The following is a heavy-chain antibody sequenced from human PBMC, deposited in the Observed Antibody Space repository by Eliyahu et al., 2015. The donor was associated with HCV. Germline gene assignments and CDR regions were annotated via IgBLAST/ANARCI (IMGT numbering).Heavy chain of an antibody. J-gene: IGHJ6*03. D-gene: IGHD3-10*01. CDR1: GFTFXXXA. CDR2: ISGSGGST. V-gene: IGHV3-23*01. Sequence: EVQLLESGGGLVQPGGSLRLXCXASGFTFXXXAMSWVRQAPGKGLGWVSAISGSGGSTYYADSVKGRFTISRDNSKNTLYLQMNSLRAEDTAVYYCAKDAHGVPHYYYMDVWGKGTTVTVSS. CDR3: AKDAHGVPHYYYMDV.